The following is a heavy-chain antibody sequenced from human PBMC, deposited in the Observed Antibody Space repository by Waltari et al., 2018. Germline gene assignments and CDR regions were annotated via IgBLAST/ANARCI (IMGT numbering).Heavy chain of an antibody. CDR1: GFTFSIST. V-gene: IGHV3-30-3*01. CDR3: ARSGGTLYRPHFDL. J-gene: IGHJ4*02. Sequence: QVQLVESGGGVVQPGRSLRLSCAASGFTFSISTMHWVRQTPGNRLEWVAVISFDGIDKYYIESVKGRFTISRDNSKDTQFLHMDSLRPEDTALYYCARSGGTLYRPHFDLWGQGTLVTVSS. D-gene: IGHD1-26*01. CDR2: ISFDGIDK.